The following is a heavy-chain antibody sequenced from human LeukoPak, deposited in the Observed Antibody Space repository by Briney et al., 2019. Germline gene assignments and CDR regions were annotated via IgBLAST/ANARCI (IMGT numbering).Heavy chain of an antibody. V-gene: IGHV3-66*01. CDR2: VYSDSRT. J-gene: IGHJ4*02. Sequence: GGSLRLSCAASGFTVSGNYMNWVRQAPGKGLEWVSVVYSDSRTYYADSVKGRFTISRDNSKNTLYLQMNSLRAEDTAVYYCARGTDEVTTFYWGQGTLVTVSS. CDR3: ARGTDEVTTFY. CDR1: GFTVSGNY. D-gene: IGHD4-17*01.